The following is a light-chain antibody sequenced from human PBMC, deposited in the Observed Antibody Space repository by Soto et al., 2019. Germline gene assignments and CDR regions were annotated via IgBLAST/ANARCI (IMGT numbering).Light chain of an antibody. V-gene: IGLV2-8*01. CDR2: QVR. CDR3: SSYAGTSRYYL. J-gene: IGLJ1*01. Sequence: QSLLTQPPSASGSPVPSVTITCTGPSTDDAYDIGYYNRVSWYQQLPGKAPKLIINQVRNRPAGVPDRFSGSKSGHTSSLTVSRLQAEDEADYYCSSYAGTSRYYLLGTETKVTVL. CDR1: STDDAYDIGYYNR.